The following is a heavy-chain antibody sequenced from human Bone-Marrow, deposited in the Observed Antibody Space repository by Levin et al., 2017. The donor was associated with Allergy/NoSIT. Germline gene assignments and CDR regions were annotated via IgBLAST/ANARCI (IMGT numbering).Heavy chain of an antibody. CDR2: IYSGGST. CDR3: ARDPAGPYEY. CDR1: GGFNVSTNF. V-gene: IGHV3-53*01. Sequence: GGSLRLSCVASGGFNVSTNFMSWVRQAPGKGLEWVSLIYSGGSTYYADAVRGRFPMSRDKSRNTLYLQMNSLRVEDTAIYYCARDPAGPYEYWGQGTVVTVSS. D-gene: IGHD6-13*01. J-gene: IGHJ4*02.